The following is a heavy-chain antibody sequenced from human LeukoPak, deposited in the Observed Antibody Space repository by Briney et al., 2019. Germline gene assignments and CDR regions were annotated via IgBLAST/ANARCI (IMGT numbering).Heavy chain of an antibody. V-gene: IGHV3-11*06. CDR2: ISSSSSYT. J-gene: IGHJ6*02. Sequence: PGGSLRLSCAASGFTFSDYYMSWIRQAPGKGLEWVSYISSSSSYTNYADSVKGRFTISRDNAKNSLYLQMNSLRAEDTAVYYCARAVVVAAQQRDYYYGMDVWGQGTTVTVSS. D-gene: IGHD2-15*01. CDR1: GFTFSDYY. CDR3: ARAVVVAAQQRDYYYGMDV.